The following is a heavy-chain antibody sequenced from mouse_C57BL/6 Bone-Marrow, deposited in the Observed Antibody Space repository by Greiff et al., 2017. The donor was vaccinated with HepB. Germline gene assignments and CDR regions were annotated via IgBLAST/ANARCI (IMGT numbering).Heavy chain of an antibody. D-gene: IGHD2-3*01. Sequence: VKLMESGAELARPGASVKLSCKASGYTFTSYGISWVKQRTGQGLEWIGEIYPRSGNTYYNEKFKGKATLTADKSSSTAYMELRSLTSEDSAVYFCARHDGYYPFAYWGQGTLVTVSA. CDR3: ARHDGYYPFAY. J-gene: IGHJ3*01. V-gene: IGHV1-81*01. CDR2: IYPRSGNT. CDR1: GYTFTSYG.